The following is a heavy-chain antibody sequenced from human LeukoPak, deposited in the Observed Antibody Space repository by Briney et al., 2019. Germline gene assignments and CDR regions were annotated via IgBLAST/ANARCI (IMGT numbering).Heavy chain of an antibody. D-gene: IGHD3-10*01. V-gene: IGHV3-30*03. CDR2: ITYDGYYK. Sequence: GGSLRLSCAASGFTFTSYGMHWVRQAPGKGLEWVALITYDGYYKYYSDSVKGRFTISSDTSKNTLYLQMNSLRAEDTAVYYCARDLSPVVRASPMGYWGQGTLVTVSS. J-gene: IGHJ4*02. CDR1: GFTFTSYG. CDR3: ARDLSPVVRASPMGY.